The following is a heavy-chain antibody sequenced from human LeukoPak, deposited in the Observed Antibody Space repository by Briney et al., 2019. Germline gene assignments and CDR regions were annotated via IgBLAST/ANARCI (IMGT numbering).Heavy chain of an antibody. CDR1: GGSFSGYY. V-gene: IGHV4-34*01. CDR3: VRVGAAAGYNIGYLRR. Sequence: PSETLSLTCAVYGGSFSGYYWSWVRQPPGKGREWVGEINHSGSTNYNRSLKSRVTLSVDPSTNQFSRRLTAVAPADTAIFFWVRVGAAAGYNIGYLRRWGQGRLVSVSS. D-gene: IGHD6-13*01. J-gene: IGHJ1*01. CDR2: INHSGST.